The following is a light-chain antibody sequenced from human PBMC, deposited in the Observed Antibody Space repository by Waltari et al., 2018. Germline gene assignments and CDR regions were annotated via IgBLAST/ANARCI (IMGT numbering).Light chain of an antibody. J-gene: IGKJ1*01. CDR3: QHYVSLPVT. V-gene: IGKV3-20*01. CDR1: QSVSSA. Sequence: EIVLTQSPGTLSLSPGERATLSCRASQSVSSALAWYQQNPGQAPRLLIYGPSNRAPGIPDRFGGSGSGIDFSLIISRLGPEDFAVYYCQHYVSLPVTFGQGTKVEIK. CDR2: GPS.